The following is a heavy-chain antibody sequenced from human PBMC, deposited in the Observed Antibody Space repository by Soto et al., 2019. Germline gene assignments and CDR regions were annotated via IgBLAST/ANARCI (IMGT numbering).Heavy chain of an antibody. J-gene: IGHJ4*02. V-gene: IGHV3-11*01. Sequence: GGSLRLSCAASGFTLSDYYMSWVRLVPGKGLEGVSYISGSGGILYYADSVKGRFTTSRDNARNSLFLQMNSLRAEDTAVYYCAKDLIDYSNSYFDYWGQGTLVTVSS. CDR3: AKDLIDYSNSYFDY. CDR1: GFTLSDYY. D-gene: IGHD4-4*01. CDR2: ISGSGGIL.